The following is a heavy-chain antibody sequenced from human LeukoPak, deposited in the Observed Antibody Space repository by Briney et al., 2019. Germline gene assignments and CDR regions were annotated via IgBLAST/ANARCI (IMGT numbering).Heavy chain of an antibody. CDR3: ARGKREYSSGWYPFDY. CDR1: GGSISSYY. V-gene: IGHV4-4*07. CDR2: IYTSGST. J-gene: IGHJ4*02. D-gene: IGHD6-19*01. Sequence: SETLSLTCTVSGGSISSYYWSWIRQPAGKGLEWIGRIYTSGSTNYNPSLKSRVTISVDTSKNQFSLKLSSVTAADTAVYYCARGKREYSSGWYPFDYWGQGTLVTASS.